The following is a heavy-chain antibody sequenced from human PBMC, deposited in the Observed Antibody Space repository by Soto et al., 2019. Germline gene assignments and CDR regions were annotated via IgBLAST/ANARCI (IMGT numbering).Heavy chain of an antibody. D-gene: IGHD2-15*01. CDR3: ARGRSGVGYCSGGSCPKRKKNSSTFDI. Sequence: SETLSLTCAVYGGSFSGYYWSWIRQPPGKGLEWIGEINHSGSTNYNPSLKSRVTISVDTSKNQFSLKLSSVTAADTAVYYCARGRSGVGYCSGGSCPKRKKNSSTFDIWGQGTMVTVSS. CDR2: INHSGST. J-gene: IGHJ3*02. V-gene: IGHV4-34*01. CDR1: GGSFSGYY.